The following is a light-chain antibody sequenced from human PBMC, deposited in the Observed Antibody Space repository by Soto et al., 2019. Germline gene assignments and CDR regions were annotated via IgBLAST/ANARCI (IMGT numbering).Light chain of an antibody. CDR3: QQYGGSPGT. J-gene: IGKJ1*01. Sequence: EFVLTQSPGTLSLSPGERATLSCRTSQSVSSNQLAWYQQKPGQAPRLLIYGASSRTTGIPDRFSGSGSGTNFTLPISRLETEDFAVYYCQQYGGSPGTFGQGTKVEIK. CDR2: GAS. CDR1: QSVSSNQ. V-gene: IGKV3-20*01.